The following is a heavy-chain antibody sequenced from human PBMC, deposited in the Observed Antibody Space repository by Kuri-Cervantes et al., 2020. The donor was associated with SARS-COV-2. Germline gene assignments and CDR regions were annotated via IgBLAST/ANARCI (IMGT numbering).Heavy chain of an antibody. J-gene: IGHJ6*02. CDR2: INHSGST. D-gene: IGHD3-10*01. Sequence: ESLKISCAVYGGSLSGYYWSWIRQPPGKGLEWIGEINHSGSTNYNPSLKSRVTISVDTSKNQFSLKLSSVTAADTAVYYCARVGDYYGSGNYYNPAYYYGINVWGQGTTVTVSS. V-gene: IGHV4-34*01. CDR1: GGSLSGYY. CDR3: ARVGDYYGSGNYYNPAYYYGINV.